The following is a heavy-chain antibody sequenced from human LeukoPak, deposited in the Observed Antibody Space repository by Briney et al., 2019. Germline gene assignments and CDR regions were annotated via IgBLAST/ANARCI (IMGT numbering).Heavy chain of an antibody. CDR2: IKSKTDGRTT. V-gene: IGHV3-15*01. J-gene: IGHJ6*02. CDR1: GFTFSNAW. D-gene: IGHD3-9*01. Sequence: GGSLRLSCAASGFTFSNAWMSWVRQAPGKGLEWVGRIKSKTDGRTTDYAAPVKGRFTISREDSKNTLYLQMNSLKTEDTAVYYCTTRYFDWLEYYYYYGMDVWGQGTTVTVSS. CDR3: TTRYFDWLEYYYYYGMDV.